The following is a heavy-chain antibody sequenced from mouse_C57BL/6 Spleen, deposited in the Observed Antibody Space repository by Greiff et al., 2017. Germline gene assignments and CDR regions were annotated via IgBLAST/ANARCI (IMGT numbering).Heavy chain of an antibody. CDR3: ARGGFAY. Sequence: EVMLVESGGCLVKPGGSLKLSCAASGFTFSDYGMHWFRQAPEKGLGGVACISSGSSTLYYAYTVKGRFTISRDNAKNTLFLQMTRLRSEDTAMYYCARGGFAYWGQGTLVTVSA. CDR1: GFTFSDYG. CDR2: ISSGSSTL. V-gene: IGHV5-17*01. J-gene: IGHJ3*01.